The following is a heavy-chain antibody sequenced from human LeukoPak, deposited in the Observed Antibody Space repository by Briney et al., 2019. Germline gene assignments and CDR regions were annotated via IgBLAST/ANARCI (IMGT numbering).Heavy chain of an antibody. J-gene: IGHJ4*02. CDR3: ARAKKGVAGFFDY. D-gene: IGHD6-19*01. CDR2: ISYSGST. Sequence: PSETLSHTFTGSDGSRSNDYWSWIRQPRWKGREWIGYISYSGSTNYSPSLKGRLTMSLATSKRQLSLKLNSVTAADTAFYYCARAKKGVAGFFDYWGQGTLVTVSS. V-gene: IGHV4-59*01. CDR1: DGSRSNDY.